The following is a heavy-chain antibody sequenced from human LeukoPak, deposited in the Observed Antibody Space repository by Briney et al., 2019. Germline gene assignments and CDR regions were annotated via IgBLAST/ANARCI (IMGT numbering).Heavy chain of an antibody. CDR2: ISGSGGST. CDR3: ARPYYYDSSGYFAFQH. Sequence: GGSLRLSCAASGFTFSSYAMSWVRQAPGKGLEWVSAISGSGGSTYYADSVKGRFTISRDNSKNTLYLQMNSLRAEDTAVYYCARPYYYDSSGYFAFQHWGQGTLVTVSS. J-gene: IGHJ1*01. CDR1: GFTFSSYA. D-gene: IGHD3-22*01. V-gene: IGHV3-23*01.